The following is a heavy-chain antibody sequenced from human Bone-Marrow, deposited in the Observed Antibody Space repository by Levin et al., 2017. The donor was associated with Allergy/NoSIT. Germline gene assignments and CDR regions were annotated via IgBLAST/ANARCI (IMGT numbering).Heavy chain of an antibody. V-gene: IGHV3-74*01. CDR3: AREDTSMAYSSCMDV. CDR1: GFSIDSHW. Sequence: GGSLRLSCAASGFSIDSHWMHWVRQVPGKGLAWVARINSAGSDTAYAGSVRGRFTISRDNAKNMFYLQMNSLRAEDTALYYCAREDTSMAYSSCMDVWGQGTTVTVSS. CDR2: INSAGSDT. D-gene: IGHD5-18*01. J-gene: IGHJ6*02.